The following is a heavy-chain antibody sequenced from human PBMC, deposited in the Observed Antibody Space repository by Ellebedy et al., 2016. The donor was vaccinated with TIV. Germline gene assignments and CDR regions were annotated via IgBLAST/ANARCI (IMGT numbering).Heavy chain of an antibody. V-gene: IGHV1-58*01. CDR1: GCTFTSYA. J-gene: IGHJ6*02. D-gene: IGHD7-27*01. Sequence: AASVKVSCKASGCTFTSYAVQWVRQARGQRLVWIGSIVVGSGKTNYAQKFQERVTITRDMSTSTADMELSRLRSEDTAVYYCAADRTWGLYYYYGMDIWGQGTTVTVSS. CDR2: IVVGSGKT. CDR3: AADRTWGLYYYYGMDI.